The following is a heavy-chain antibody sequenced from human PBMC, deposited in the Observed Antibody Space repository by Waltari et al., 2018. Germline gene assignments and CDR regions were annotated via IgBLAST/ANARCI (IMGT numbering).Heavy chain of an antibody. CDR3: ARGPAAKGGNWFDP. D-gene: IGHD2-2*01. CDR2: INHSGST. Sequence: QVQLQQWGAGLLKPSETLSLTCAVYGGSFSGYYWSWIRQPPGKGLEWIGEINHSGSTNYIPSLKGRVTISVDTAKNQFSLKLSSVTAADTAVYYCARGPAAKGGNWFDPWGQGTLVTVSS. V-gene: IGHV4-34*01. CDR1: GGSFSGYY. J-gene: IGHJ5*02.